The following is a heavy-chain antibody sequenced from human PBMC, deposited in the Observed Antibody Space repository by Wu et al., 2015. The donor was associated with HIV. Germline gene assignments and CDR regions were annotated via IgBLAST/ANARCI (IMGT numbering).Heavy chain of an antibody. V-gene: IGHV1-69*13. D-gene: IGHD6-13*01. Sequence: QVQLVQSGAEVKKPGSSVKVSCKASGGTFSNYAISWVRQAPGQGLEWMGRIIPIFGTANYAQKFQGRVTITADESTSTAYMELSSLRSEDTAVYYCARVIAAAGTRVAFDIWGQGTMVTVSS. CDR1: GGTFSNYA. CDR2: IIPIFGTA. J-gene: IGHJ3*02. CDR3: ARVIAAAGTRVAFDI.